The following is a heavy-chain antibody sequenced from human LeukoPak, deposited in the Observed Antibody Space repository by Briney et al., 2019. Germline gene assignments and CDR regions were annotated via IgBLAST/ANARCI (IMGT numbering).Heavy chain of an antibody. V-gene: IGHV1-69*05. J-gene: IGHJ4*02. CDR2: IIPIFGTA. D-gene: IGHD1-26*01. CDR1: GGTFSSYA. CDR3: ARDLRVGATE. Sequence: ASVTVSCKASGGTFSSYAISWVRQAPGQGLEWMGGIIPIFGTANYAQKFQGRVTITTDESTSTAYIELSSLRSEDMAVYYCARDLRVGATEWGQGTLVTVSS.